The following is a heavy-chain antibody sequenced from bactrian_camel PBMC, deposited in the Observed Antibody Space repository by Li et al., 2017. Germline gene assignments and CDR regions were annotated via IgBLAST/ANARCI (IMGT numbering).Heavy chain of an antibody. CDR3: AADSAPTMGWVRDPRY. CDR1: GYTYSDYC. D-gene: IGHD5*01. CDR2: IDSDGST. J-gene: IGHJ4*01. V-gene: IGHV3S42*01. Sequence: DVQLVESGGGSVQAGGSLRLSCGASGYTYSDYCRGWFRQAPGQERVGVAAIDSDGSTSYADSVKGRYTISKDNAKNTLYLQMSSLKPEDTAMYYCAADSAPTMGWVRDPRYWGQGTQVTVS.